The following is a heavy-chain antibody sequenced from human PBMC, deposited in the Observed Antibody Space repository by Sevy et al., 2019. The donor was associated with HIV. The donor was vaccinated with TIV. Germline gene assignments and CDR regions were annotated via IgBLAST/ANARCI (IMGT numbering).Heavy chain of an antibody. J-gene: IGHJ6*02. CDR3: ARVRIVVVPAAIPYYYYGMDV. CDR1: GGTFSSYA. CDR2: LIPILGTA. Sequence: ASVKVSCKASGGTFSSYAISWVRQAPGQGLEWMGGLIPILGTANYAQKFQGRVTITADESTSTAYMELSSLRSEDTAVYYCARVRIVVVPAAIPYYYYGMDVWGQRTTVTVSS. D-gene: IGHD2-2*01. V-gene: IGHV1-69*13.